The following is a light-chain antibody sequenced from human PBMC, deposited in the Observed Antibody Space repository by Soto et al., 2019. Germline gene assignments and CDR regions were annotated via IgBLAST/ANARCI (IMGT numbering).Light chain of an antibody. CDR2: WAS. CDR3: QQYYGIPLT. Sequence: DIVMTQSPDSLAVSLGERATINCKSSQSVLYNSNIKNYLAWYQQKPGQPPKLLIYWASTRESGVPDRISGSGSGTDFTLTISSLQAQDVAVYYCQQYYGIPLTFDQETKLAIK. J-gene: IGKJ2*01. CDR1: QSVLYNSNIKNY. V-gene: IGKV4-1*01.